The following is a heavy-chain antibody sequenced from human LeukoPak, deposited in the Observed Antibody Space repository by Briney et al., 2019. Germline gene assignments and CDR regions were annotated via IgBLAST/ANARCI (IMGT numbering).Heavy chain of an antibody. CDR1: GASISGNC. CDR3: ARDRTGTTGNYYYYYYMDV. CDR2: VYYSGST. V-gene: IGHV4-59*01. D-gene: IGHD1-1*01. Sequence: PSETLSLTCTVSGASISGNCWSWIRQSPGKGLEWIGYVYYSGSTNYNPSLKSRVTISVDTSKNQFSLKLRSVTAADTAVYYCARDRTGTTGNYYYYYYMDVWGKGTTVTVSS. J-gene: IGHJ6*03.